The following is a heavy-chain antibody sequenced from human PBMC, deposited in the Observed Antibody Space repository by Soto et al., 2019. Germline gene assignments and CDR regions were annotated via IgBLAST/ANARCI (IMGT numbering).Heavy chain of an antibody. D-gene: IGHD6-19*01. J-gene: IGHJ3*02. CDR3: AIDGKNSNGWWAALDI. CDR2: ISGSGGRT. V-gene: IGHV3-23*01. CDR1: GFTFSDYA. Sequence: EVQVLESGGGLVQHGGSLRLSCAASGFTFSDYAMNWVRQAPGKGLEWVSTISGSGGRTYYADSVRGRFTISRDNSKKKMYLQMSSLRAEDTAVYYCAIDGKNSNGWWAALDICGQGRVVTVS.